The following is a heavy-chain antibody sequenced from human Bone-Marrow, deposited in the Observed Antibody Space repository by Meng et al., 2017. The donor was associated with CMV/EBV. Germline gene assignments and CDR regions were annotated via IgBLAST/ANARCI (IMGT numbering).Heavy chain of an antibody. CDR3: ARAQAVAGRFCVY. CDR1: GGSFSGYY. Sequence: QVELPQSGAGLLKPSETLSLTCAVYGGSFSGYYWSWIRQPPGKGLEWIGEINHSGSTNYNPSLKSRVTISVDTSKNQFSLKLSSVTAADTAVYYCARAQAVAGRFCVYWGQGTLVTVSS. V-gene: IGHV4-34*01. D-gene: IGHD6-19*01. J-gene: IGHJ4*02. CDR2: INHSGST.